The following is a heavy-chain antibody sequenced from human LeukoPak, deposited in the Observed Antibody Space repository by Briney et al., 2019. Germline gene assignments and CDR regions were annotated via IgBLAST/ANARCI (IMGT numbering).Heavy chain of an antibody. J-gene: IGHJ4*02. Sequence: GGSLRLSCVASGFTFSSYWMTWVRQAPGKGLEWVANIKTDGSQIYYVDSVKGRSTISRDKAKNPLYLQMNSLRAEDTAVYYCARDLNWESYWGQGTLVSVSS. D-gene: IGHD7-27*01. CDR1: GFTFSSYW. CDR2: IKTDGSQI. CDR3: ARDLNWESY. V-gene: IGHV3-7*01.